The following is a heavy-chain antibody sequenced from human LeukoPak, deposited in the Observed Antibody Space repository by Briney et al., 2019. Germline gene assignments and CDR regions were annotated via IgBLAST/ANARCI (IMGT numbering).Heavy chain of an antibody. D-gene: IGHD5-24*01. CDR3: TRVVERATHMFDY. CDR2: IYYSGTT. CDR1: GGSISSSNW. Sequence: SETLSLTCAVSGGSISSSNWWSWVRQPPGKGLEWIGSIYYSGTTYYNPSLKSRVTISVDTTKNQFSLNLNSVTAADAAVYYCTRVVERATHMFDYWGQGTLVTVSS. J-gene: IGHJ4*02. V-gene: IGHV4-39*01.